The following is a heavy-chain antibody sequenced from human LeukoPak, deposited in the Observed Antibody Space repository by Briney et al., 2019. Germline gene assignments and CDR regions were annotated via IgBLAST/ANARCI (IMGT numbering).Heavy chain of an antibody. V-gene: IGHV3-30*18. Sequence: GGSLRLSCAASGFTFSSYDMHWVRQAPDKGLEWVAVTSYDGSNKFSADSVKGRFTISRDNSKNTLYLQMNSLRAEDTAVYYCANRELRYFDWLLYFDYWGQGTLVTVSS. D-gene: IGHD3-9*01. CDR2: TSYDGSNK. CDR3: ANRELRYFDWLLYFDY. J-gene: IGHJ4*02. CDR1: GFTFSSYD.